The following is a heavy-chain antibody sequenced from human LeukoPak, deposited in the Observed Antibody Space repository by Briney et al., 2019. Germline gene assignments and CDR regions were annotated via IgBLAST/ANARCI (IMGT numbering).Heavy chain of an antibody. D-gene: IGHD4-17*01. CDR2: IIPIFGTA. CDR1: GGTFTSYV. CDR3: ARDRDYGDDECFFDY. V-gene: IGHV1-69*01. Sequence: VSSVRVSSKASGGTFTSYVISWGGQAPGQGGEWRGGIIPIFGTANYAQKFQGRVTITADDSTSTASMELSSLRSEDTAVYYCARDRDYGDDECFFDYWGQGTLVTVSS. J-gene: IGHJ4*02.